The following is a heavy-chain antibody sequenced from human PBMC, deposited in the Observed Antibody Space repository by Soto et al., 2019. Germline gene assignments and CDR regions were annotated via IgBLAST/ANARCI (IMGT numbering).Heavy chain of an antibody. D-gene: IGHD7-27*01. J-gene: IGHJ4*02. Sequence: QVQLVESGGGVVQPGRSLRLSCAASGFTFSSYAMHWVRQAPGKGLEWVAVISYDGSNKYYADSVKGRFTISRDNSKNTLYVQMNSLRAEDTAVYYCARDSFRANWGSNDYWGQGTLVTVSS. CDR3: ARDSFRANWGSNDY. V-gene: IGHV3-30-3*01. CDR2: ISYDGSNK. CDR1: GFTFSSYA.